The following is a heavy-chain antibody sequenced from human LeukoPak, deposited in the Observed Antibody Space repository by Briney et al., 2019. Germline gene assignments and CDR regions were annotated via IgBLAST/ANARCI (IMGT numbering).Heavy chain of an antibody. D-gene: IGHD3-22*01. CDR3: AVGHYYHSSGYLFDS. Sequence: PSETLSLTCTVSGGSISTGDYYWSWIRQPPGKGREYFGNIYYSGSTYYNPSLKSRITISVDTSKNQFSLKLSSVPAADTAVYYCAVGHYYHSSGYLFDSWGQGTLVTVSS. J-gene: IGHJ4*02. CDR2: IYYSGST. CDR1: GGSISTGDYY. V-gene: IGHV4-30-4*01.